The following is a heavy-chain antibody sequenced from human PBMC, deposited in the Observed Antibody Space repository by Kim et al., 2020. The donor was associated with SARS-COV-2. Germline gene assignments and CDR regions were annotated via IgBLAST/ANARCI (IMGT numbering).Heavy chain of an antibody. J-gene: IGHJ3*02. V-gene: IGHV3-66*01. Sequence: DTGKGRLTISRDNSNNTLYLQMNSLRAEEKAVYYCARETIAAAGLDAFDIWGQGTMVTVSS. CDR3: ARETIAAAGLDAFDI. D-gene: IGHD6-13*01.